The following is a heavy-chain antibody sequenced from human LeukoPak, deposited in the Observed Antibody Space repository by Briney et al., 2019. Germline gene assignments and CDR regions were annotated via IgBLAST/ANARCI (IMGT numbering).Heavy chain of an antibody. D-gene: IGHD3-22*01. CDR3: AKGRYYDSTGSPIDN. Sequence: PGGSLRLSCAASGFTFSSYDMHWVRQAPGKGLEWVAFIRYDGSIKDFADSVKGRFTISRDTSKNTLYLQMNSLRAEDTAIYYCAKGRYYDSTGSPIDNWGQGTLVTVSS. CDR1: GFTFSSYD. V-gene: IGHV3-30*02. J-gene: IGHJ4*02. CDR2: IRYDGSIK.